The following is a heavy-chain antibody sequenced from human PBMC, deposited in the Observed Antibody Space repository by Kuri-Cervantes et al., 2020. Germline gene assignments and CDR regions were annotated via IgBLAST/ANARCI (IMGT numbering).Heavy chain of an antibody. D-gene: IGHD6-13*01. CDR3: ARIHSSSWPYYYYYYMDV. J-gene: IGHJ6*03. CDR2: IIPIFGTA. V-gene: IGHV1-69*05. CDR1: GGTFSSYA. Sequence: SVKVSCKASGGTFSSYAISWVRQAPGQGLEWMGGIIPIFGTANYAQKFQGRVTITTDESTSTAYMELRSLRSDDTAVYYCARIHSSSWPYYYYYYMDVWGKGTTVTVSS.